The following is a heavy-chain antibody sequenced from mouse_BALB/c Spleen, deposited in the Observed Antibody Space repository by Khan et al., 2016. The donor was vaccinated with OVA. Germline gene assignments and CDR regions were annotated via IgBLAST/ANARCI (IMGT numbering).Heavy chain of an antibody. CDR3: ARSTYYGNPYAMDY. D-gene: IGHD2-10*01. J-gene: IGHJ4*01. V-gene: IGHV1S136*01. CDR2: INPYNDGT. CDR1: GYTFTSYV. Sequence: EVQPQQSGPELVKPGASVKMSCKASGYTFTSYVMHWVKQKPGQGLEWIGYINPYNDGTKYNEKFKGKATLTSDKSSGTSCMELSSLTSEDSAVYFCARSTYYGNPYAMDYWGQGTSVTVSS.